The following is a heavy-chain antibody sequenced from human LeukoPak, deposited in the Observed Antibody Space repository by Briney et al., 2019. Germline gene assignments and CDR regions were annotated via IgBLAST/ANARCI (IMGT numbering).Heavy chain of an antibody. D-gene: IGHD5-24*01. J-gene: IGHJ4*02. Sequence: SETLSLTCTVSGGSISSSSYYWGWIRQPPGKGLEWIGSIYYSGSTYYNPSLKSRVTISVDTSKNQFSLKLSSVTAADTAVYYCASPDGYSRPYFDYWGQGTLVTVSS. CDR1: GGSISSSSYY. V-gene: IGHV4-39*01. CDR3: ASPDGYSRPYFDY. CDR2: IYYSGST.